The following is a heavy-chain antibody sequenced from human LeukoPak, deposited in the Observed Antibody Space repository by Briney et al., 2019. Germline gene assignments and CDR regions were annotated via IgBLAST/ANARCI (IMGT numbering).Heavy chain of an antibody. CDR2: IRYDGSNK. V-gene: IGHV3-30*02. CDR3: AKEGSYCGGDCFDY. D-gene: IGHD2-21*01. Sequence: GGSLRLSCAASGFTFSSYGMHWVRQAPGKGLEWVAFIRYDGSNKYYADSVKGRFTISRDDSKNTLYLQMNSLRAEDTAVYYCAKEGSYCGGDCFDYWGQGTLVTVSS. J-gene: IGHJ4*02. CDR1: GFTFSSYG.